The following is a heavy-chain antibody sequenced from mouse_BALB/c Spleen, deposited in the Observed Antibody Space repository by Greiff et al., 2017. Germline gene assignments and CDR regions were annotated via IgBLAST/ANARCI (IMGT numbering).Heavy chain of an antibody. CDR2: IDPENGNT. CDR3: ARSGLTGTLDY. V-gene: IGHV14-1*02. Sequence: VQLQQSGAELVRPGALVKLSCKASGFNIKDYYMHWVKQRPEQGLEWIGWIDPENGNTIYDPKFQGKASITADTSSNTAYLQLSSLTSEDTAVYYCARSGLTGTLDYWGQGTTLTVSS. J-gene: IGHJ2*01. CDR1: GFNIKDYY. D-gene: IGHD4-1*01.